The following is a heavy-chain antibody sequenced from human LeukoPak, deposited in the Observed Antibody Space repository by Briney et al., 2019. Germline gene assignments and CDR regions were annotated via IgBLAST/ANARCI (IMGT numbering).Heavy chain of an antibody. D-gene: IGHD4-11*01. CDR2: INTDGSST. J-gene: IGHJ4*02. CDR1: GFTFSNYW. Sequence: PGGSLRLSCAASGFTFSNYWMHWVRQAPGKGLVWVSHINTDGSSTSYADSVKGRFTISRDNAKNTLYLQMNSLRAEDTAVYYCARELEGTTGDWGQGTLVTVSS. CDR3: ARELEGTTGD. V-gene: IGHV3-74*01.